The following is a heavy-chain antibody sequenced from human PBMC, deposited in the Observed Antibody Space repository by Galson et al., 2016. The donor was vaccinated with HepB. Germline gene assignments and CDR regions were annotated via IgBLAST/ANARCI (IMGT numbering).Heavy chain of an antibody. V-gene: IGHV4-59*01. CDR2: VYYSGRT. D-gene: IGHD6-19*01. J-gene: IGHJ6*02. CDR1: GASISGYY. CDR3: ARDDSGGWYGFYYGMDV. Sequence: TLSLTCTVSGASISGYYLSWIRQPPGKGLEWIGYVYYSGRTNYNPPLKSPVTISVDTSKNQFSLKLSSVTAADTAVYYCARDDSGGWYGFYYGMDVWGQGTTVTVSS.